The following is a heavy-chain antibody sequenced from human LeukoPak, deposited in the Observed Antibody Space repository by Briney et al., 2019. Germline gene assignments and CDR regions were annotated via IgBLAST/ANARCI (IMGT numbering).Heavy chain of an antibody. CDR2: ISSSGSTI. J-gene: IGHJ4*02. D-gene: IGHD3-10*01. CDR1: GFSFSSYE. CDR3: ARDRYYGSGDFDY. Sequence: PGGSLRLSCAASGFSFSSYEMNWVRQAPGKGLEWVSYISSSGSTIYYADSVKGRFTISRDNAKNSLHLKMNSLRAEDTAVYYCARDRYYGSGDFDYWGQGTLVTVSS. V-gene: IGHV3-48*03.